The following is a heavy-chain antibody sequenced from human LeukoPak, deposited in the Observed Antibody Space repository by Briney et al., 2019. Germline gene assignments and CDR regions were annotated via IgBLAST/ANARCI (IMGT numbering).Heavy chain of an antibody. D-gene: IGHD2-2*01. Sequence: KASETLSLTCTVSGGSISSSSYYWGWIRQPPGKGLEWIGSIYYSGSTYYNPSLKSRVTISVDTSKNQFSLKLSSVTAADTAVYYCARDQLGGRSIHNYFDYWGQGTLVTVSS. V-gene: IGHV4-39*07. CDR1: GGSISSSSYY. J-gene: IGHJ4*02. CDR3: ARDQLGGRSIHNYFDY. CDR2: IYYSGST.